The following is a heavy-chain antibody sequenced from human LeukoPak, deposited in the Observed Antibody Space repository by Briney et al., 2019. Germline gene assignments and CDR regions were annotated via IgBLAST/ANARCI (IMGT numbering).Heavy chain of an antibody. J-gene: IGHJ4*02. CDR3: ARVYDIFGSGSHSDF. CDR2: INPNSGDR. CDR1: GYTFTGYY. Sequence: ASVKVSCKASGYTFTGYYMHWVRQAPGQGLEWMGWINPNSGDRNYAQKFQGRVTMTRDTSISTAYMELSRLRSDDTAVYYCARVYDIFGSGSHSDFWGQGTLVTVSS. D-gene: IGHD3-10*01. V-gene: IGHV1-2*02.